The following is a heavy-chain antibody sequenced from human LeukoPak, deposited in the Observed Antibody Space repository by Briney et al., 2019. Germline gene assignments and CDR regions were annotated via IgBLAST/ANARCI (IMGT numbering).Heavy chain of an antibody. J-gene: IGHJ4*02. Sequence: AASVTVSCKASGFTFTGHYIHWVRQAPGQGLEWMGYINPHSGGTNSPQKFQARVTLTTVTSISAAYMELSSLISDDTALYYCVREGNEVLTKDFDSWGQGTLVTVSS. CDR2: INPHSGGT. V-gene: IGHV1-2*02. D-gene: IGHD4-23*01. CDR1: GFTFTGHY. CDR3: VREGNEVLTKDFDS.